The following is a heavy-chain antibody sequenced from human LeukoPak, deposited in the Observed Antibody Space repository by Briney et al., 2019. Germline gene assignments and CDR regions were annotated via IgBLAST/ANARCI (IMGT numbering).Heavy chain of an antibody. J-gene: IGHJ4*02. CDR2: IFPVDSAT. V-gene: IGHV5-51*01. CDR3: ARHLRYSSGGHYFDY. Sequence: GDSLQIPCVDARYGLTDYRTGWSRQQPGKDLEWMGIIFPVDSATRYRPSFQGQVTISADKSISTAYLQWSSLKASDTAIYYCARHLRYSSGGHYFDYWGQGTLVTVSS. CDR1: RYGLTDYR. D-gene: IGHD5-18*01.